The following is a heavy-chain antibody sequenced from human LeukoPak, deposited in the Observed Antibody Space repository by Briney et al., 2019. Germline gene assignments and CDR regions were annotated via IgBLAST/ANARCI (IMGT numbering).Heavy chain of an antibody. J-gene: IGHJ4*02. CDR1: GFTFSSYS. Sequence: GGSLRLSCAASGFTFSSYSMNWVRQAPGKGLEWVSYIRSSSSTIYYADSVKGRFTISRDNAKNSLYLQMNSLRAEDTAVYYCASLLRRQSLLCWGQGTLVTVSS. CDR2: IRSSSSTI. CDR3: ASLLRRQSLLC. D-gene: IGHD1-26*01. V-gene: IGHV3-48*01.